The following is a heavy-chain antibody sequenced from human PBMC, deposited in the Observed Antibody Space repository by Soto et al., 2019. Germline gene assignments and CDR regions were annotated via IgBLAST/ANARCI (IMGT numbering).Heavy chain of an antibody. CDR2: VGGGPDDT. CDR3: EKDTMYHNYVWDPFDL. CDR1: GFTFSIYA. V-gene: IGHV3-23*01. D-gene: IGHD3-16*01. J-gene: IGHJ3*01. Sequence: VQLLESGGGLVQPGGSLRLSCAASGFTFSIYAMSWVRQAPGKGLEWVSSVGGGPDDTHYADSVKGRFTISRDNSKSSGALQISGLRAEATAMYYCEKDTMYHNYVWDPFDLWGQGTMVTISS.